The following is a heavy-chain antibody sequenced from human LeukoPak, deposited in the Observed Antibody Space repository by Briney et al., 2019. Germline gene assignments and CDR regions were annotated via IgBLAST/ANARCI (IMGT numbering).Heavy chain of an antibody. V-gene: IGHV3-23*01. Sequence: GGSLRLSCAASGFTFSSYAMSWVRQAPGKGLEWVSAISGSGGSTYYADSVKGRFTISRDNSKNTLYLQMNSLRAEDTAVYYCAKVTQDSSGWYGEYFDFWGQGTLVTVSS. CDR3: AKVTQDSSGWYGEYFDF. D-gene: IGHD6-19*01. J-gene: IGHJ4*02. CDR2: ISGSGGST. CDR1: GFTFSSYA.